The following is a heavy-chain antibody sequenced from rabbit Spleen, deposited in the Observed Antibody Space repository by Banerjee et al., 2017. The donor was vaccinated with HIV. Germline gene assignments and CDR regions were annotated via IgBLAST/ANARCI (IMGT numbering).Heavy chain of an antibody. Sequence: EQLLESGGGLVKPEGSLKLSCTASGFSFGDRDVMCWVRQAPGKGLQWIACINASTGKPVYATWASGRFTISRTSSTTVTLRMTSLTAADRATYFCARDLVGVIGWNFYLWGPGTLVTVS. CDR3: ARDLVGVIGWNFYL. D-gene: IGHD2-1*01. CDR2: INASTGKP. J-gene: IGHJ4*01. CDR1: GFSFGDRDV. V-gene: IGHV1S45*01.